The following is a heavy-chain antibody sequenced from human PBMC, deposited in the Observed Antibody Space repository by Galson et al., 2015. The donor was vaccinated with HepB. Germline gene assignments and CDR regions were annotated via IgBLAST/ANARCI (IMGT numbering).Heavy chain of an antibody. CDR1: GVIFSDYA. V-gene: IGHV3-23*01. D-gene: IGHD3-9*01. Sequence: SLRLSCAAPGVIFSDYAMGWVRQAPGRGLEWVSTISGSGNTTYYADSVKGRFTISRDNSKNTMYLQMSSLRADDSAVFYCAARRGAGDLFCYDFWGQGTLVTVSS. CDR3: AARRGAGDLFCYDF. CDR2: ISGSGNTT. J-gene: IGHJ4*02.